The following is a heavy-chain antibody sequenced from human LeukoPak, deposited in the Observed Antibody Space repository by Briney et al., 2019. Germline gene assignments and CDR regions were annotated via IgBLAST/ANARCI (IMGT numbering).Heavy chain of an antibody. J-gene: IGHJ6*02. D-gene: IGHD3-9*01. CDR1: GYIFSSYS. V-gene: IGHV3-21*01. CDR2: ISSSSSYI. CDR3: ARGSRSPPFEGMDV. Sequence: GGSLRLSCAASGYIFSSYSMNWVRQAPGKGLEWVSSISSSSSYIYYADSVKGRFTISRDNAKNSLYLQMNSLRAEDTAVYYCARGSRSPPFEGMDVWGQGTTVTVSS.